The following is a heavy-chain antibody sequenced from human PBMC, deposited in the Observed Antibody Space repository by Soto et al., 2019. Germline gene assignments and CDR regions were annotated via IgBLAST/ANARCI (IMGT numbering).Heavy chain of an antibody. J-gene: IGHJ6*03. Sequence: EVQLVESGGGLVKPGGSLRLSCAASGFTFSSYSMNWVRQAPGKGLEWVSSISASSSYIYYADSLKGRFTISRDNAKKSLYLQINSLIAEDTAVFYCARHYAYRDYPSMDVWGKGTTVTVSS. CDR2: ISASSSYI. CDR1: GFTFSSYS. D-gene: IGHD3-16*01. CDR3: ARHYAYRDYPSMDV. V-gene: IGHV3-21*01.